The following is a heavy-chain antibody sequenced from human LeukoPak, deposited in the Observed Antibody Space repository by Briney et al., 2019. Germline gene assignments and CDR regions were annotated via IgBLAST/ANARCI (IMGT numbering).Heavy chain of an antibody. CDR1: GYTLTGYY. J-gene: IGHJ4*02. D-gene: IGHD6-13*01. CDR3: ARDPVEIAAADTGSFDY. V-gene: IGHV1-2*02. CDR2: INPNSGGT. Sequence: ASVKVSCKASGYTLTGYYMHWVRQAPGQGLEWMGWINPNSGGTNYAQKFQGRVTMTRDTSISTAYMELSRLRSDDTAVYYCARDPVEIAAADTGSFDYWGQGTLVTVSS.